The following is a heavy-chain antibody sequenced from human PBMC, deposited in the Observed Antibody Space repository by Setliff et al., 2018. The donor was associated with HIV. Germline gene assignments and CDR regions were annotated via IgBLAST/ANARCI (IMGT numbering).Heavy chain of an antibody. J-gene: IGHJ5*02. V-gene: IGHV3-74*01. D-gene: IGHD1-1*01. CDR3: ARASRTTSLDP. CDR1: GFTFSSDW. Sequence: GGSLRLSCAASGFTFSSDWMHWVRQAPGKGLVWVSRIIADGSGADYADSVKGRFTISKDNAKNTVYLQMYSLRVEDTAVYYCARASRTTSLDPWGQGTLVTVSS. CDR2: IIADGSGA.